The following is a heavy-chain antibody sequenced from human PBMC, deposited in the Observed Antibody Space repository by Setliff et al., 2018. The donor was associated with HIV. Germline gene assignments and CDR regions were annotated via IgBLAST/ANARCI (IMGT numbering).Heavy chain of an antibody. CDR2: IYSNGGT. D-gene: IGHD3-16*01. CDR1: GVSISSYY. CDR3: ARDYTNAFDI. J-gene: IGHJ3*02. Sequence: PSETLSLTCNVSGVSISSYYWSWVRQPPGKGLEYIGYIYSNGGTNYNPSLKSRVTISVDTSKNQFSLRLSSVTAADTGVYYCARDYTNAFDIWGQGTMVT. V-gene: IGHV4-59*01.